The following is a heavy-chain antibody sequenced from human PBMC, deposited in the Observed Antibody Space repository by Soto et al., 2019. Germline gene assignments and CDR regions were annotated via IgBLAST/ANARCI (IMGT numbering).Heavy chain of an antibody. CDR2: IYYSGST. CDR1: GGSISSGGYY. J-gene: IGHJ6*02. V-gene: IGHV4-31*03. D-gene: IGHD2-21*02. CDR3: ASRKYCGGDCYPGGMDV. Sequence: SETLSLTCTVSGGSISSGGYYWSWIRQHPGKGLEWIGYIYYSGSTYYNPSLKSRVTISVDTSKNQFSLKLSSVTAADTAVYYCASRKYCGGDCYPGGMDVWGQGTTVTVS.